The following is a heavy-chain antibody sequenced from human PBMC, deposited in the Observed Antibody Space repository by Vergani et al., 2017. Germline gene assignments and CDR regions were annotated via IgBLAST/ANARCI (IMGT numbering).Heavy chain of an antibody. CDR3: APIATRPLHLYYYDSSGYTGFDY. CDR2: ISGSGGST. Sequence: EVQLLESGGGLVQPGGSLRLSCAASGFTFSSYAMSWVRQAPGKGLEWVSAISGSGGSTYYADSVKGRFTISRDNSKNTLYLQMNSLRAEDTAVYYCAPIATRPLHLYYYDSSGYTGFDYWGQGTLVTVSS. D-gene: IGHD3-22*01. V-gene: IGHV3-23*01. CDR1: GFTFSSYA. J-gene: IGHJ4*02.